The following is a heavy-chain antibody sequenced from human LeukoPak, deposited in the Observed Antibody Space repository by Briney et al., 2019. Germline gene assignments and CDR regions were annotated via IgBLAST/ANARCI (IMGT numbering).Heavy chain of an antibody. CDR2: IYSGGST. CDR1: GFTVSSNY. J-gene: IGHJ4*02. D-gene: IGHD5-18*01. Sequence: PGGSLTLSCAVSGFTVSSNYMSWVRQAPGKGLEWVSVIYSGGSTYYADSVKGRFTISRDNSKNTLYLQMNSLRAEDTAVYYCARDQRDTAMADWGQGTLVTVSS. V-gene: IGHV3-66*01. CDR3: ARDQRDTAMAD.